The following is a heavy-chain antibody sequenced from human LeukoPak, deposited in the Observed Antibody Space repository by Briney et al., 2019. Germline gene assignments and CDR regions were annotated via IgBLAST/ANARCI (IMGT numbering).Heavy chain of an antibody. Sequence: KSGGSLRLSCAASGFTFSSYSMNWVRQAPGEGLEWVSSISSSSSYIYYADSVKGRFTISRDNAKNSLYLQMNSLRAEDTAVYYCASETYYDIGLPTFDYWGQGTLVTVSS. CDR2: ISSSSSYI. V-gene: IGHV3-21*01. CDR3: ASETYYDIGLPTFDY. CDR1: GFTFSSYS. D-gene: IGHD3-9*01. J-gene: IGHJ4*02.